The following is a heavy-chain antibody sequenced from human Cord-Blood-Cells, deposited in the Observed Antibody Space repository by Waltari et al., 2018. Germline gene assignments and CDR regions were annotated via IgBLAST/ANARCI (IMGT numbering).Heavy chain of an antibody. CDR2: INHSGST. CDR1: GGSFSGYY. V-gene: IGHV4-34*01. D-gene: IGHD3-3*01. Sequence: QVQLQQWGAGLLKPSETLSLTCAVYGGSFSGYYWSWIRQPPGKGLEWIGEINHSGSTNSTPSRKSRVPISVDTSKNQFSLKLSSVTAADTAVYYCARAASYYDFWSGYLMGNWFDPWGQGTLVTVSS. CDR3: ARAASYYDFWSGYLMGNWFDP. J-gene: IGHJ5*02.